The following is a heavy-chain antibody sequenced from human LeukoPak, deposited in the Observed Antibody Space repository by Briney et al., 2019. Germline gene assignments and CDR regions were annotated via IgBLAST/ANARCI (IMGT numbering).Heavy chain of an antibody. CDR2: ISAYNGNR. CDR3: ARGTIAVAGSDY. D-gene: IGHD6-19*01. J-gene: IGHJ4*02. CDR1: GYTFTSSG. Sequence: GASVKVCCKASGYTFTSSGISWVRQAPGQGLGWMRWISAYNGNRNYAQKLQGRVTMTTDTSTSTAYMELRSLRSDDTAVYYCARGTIAVAGSDYWGQGTLVTVSS. V-gene: IGHV1-18*01.